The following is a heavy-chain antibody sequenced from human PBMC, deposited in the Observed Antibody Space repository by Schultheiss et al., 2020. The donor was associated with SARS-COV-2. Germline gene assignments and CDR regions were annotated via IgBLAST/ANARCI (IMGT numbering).Heavy chain of an antibody. Sequence: GGSLRLSCSASGFTFSSYAMHWVRQAPGKGLEYVSAISSNGGSTYYADSVKGRFTISRDNSKNTLYLQMNSLRAEDTAVYYCASGGAIVVVPAAIPFGDAFDIWGQGTMVTVSS. V-gene: IGHV3-64*04. CDR2: ISSNGGST. CDR1: GFTFSSYA. CDR3: ASGGAIVVVPAAIPFGDAFDI. D-gene: IGHD2-2*02. J-gene: IGHJ3*02.